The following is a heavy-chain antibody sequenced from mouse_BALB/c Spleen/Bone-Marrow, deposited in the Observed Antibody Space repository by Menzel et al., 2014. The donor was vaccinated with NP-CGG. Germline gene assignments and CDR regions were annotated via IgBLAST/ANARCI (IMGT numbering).Heavy chain of an antibody. CDR1: GFTFSNYW. CDR3: VTYFDY. CDR2: IRLKSNNYAT. D-gene: IGHD2-1*01. V-gene: IGHV6-6*02. J-gene: IGHJ2*01. Sequence: EVKLMESGGGLVQPGGSMKLSCVASGFTFSNYWMNWVRQSPEKGLEWIAEIRLKSNNYATQYAESVKGRFAISRDDSKSSVYLQMNNLRAEDSGIYYCVTYFDYWSQGTTLTVSS.